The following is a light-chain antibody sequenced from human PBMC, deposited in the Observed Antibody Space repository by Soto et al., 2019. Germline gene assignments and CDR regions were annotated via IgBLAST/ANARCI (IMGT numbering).Light chain of an antibody. Sequence: QSALAQPASLSGSPGQSITISCTGTSGFVGSFSLVSWYQQHPGKAPKVMISEGHRRPSGVPDRFSGSTSVNSASLTISGLTADDEADYHCSLYIGATTYVVGSGTKVTVL. CDR1: SGFVGSFSL. CDR2: EGH. J-gene: IGLJ1*01. CDR3: SLYIGATTYV. V-gene: IGLV2-23*01.